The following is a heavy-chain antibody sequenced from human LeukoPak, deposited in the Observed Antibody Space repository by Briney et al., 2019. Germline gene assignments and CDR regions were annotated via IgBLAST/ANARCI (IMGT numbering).Heavy chain of an antibody. CDR3: ARECRSTSCYGGGPYYYYYGMDV. Sequence: ASVKVSCKASGYTFTGYYMHWVRQAPGQGLEWMGWINPNSGGTSYAQKFEGRVTMTRDTSISTAYMELSRLRSDDTAVYYCARECRSTSCYGGGPYYYYYGMDVWGQGTTVTVSS. D-gene: IGHD2-2*01. CDR1: GYTFTGYY. CDR2: INPNSGGT. V-gene: IGHV1-2*02. J-gene: IGHJ6*02.